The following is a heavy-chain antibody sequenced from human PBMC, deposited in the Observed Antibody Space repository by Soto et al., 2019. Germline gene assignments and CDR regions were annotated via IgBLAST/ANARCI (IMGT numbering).Heavy chain of an antibody. J-gene: IGHJ6*02. CDR2: IGTSGKTI. V-gene: IGHV3-48*03. D-gene: IGHD4-4*01. CDR3: ARDPAIYSGKFDYGLDV. Sequence: PGGSLRLSCAVSGFTFGSYEMNWVRQAPGKGLEWVSYIGTSGKTIYYADSVRGRFTISRDNAKNSLYLQMNSLRAEDTAVYFCARDPAIYSGKFDYGLDVWGRGTTVTVSS. CDR1: GFTFGSYE.